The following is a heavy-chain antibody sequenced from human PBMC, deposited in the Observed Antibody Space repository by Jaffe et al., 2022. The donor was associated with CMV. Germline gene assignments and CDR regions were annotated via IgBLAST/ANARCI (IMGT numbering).Heavy chain of an antibody. CDR2: IYHSGST. J-gene: IGHJ5*02. CDR1: GGSISSSNW. CDR3: ARDESNCSGGSCYSNWFDP. Sequence: QVQLQESGPGLVKPSGTLSLTCAVSGGSISSSNWWSWVRQPPGKGLEWIGEIYHSGSTNYNPSLKSRVTISVDKSKNQFSLKLSSVTAADTAVYYCARDESNCSGGSCYSNWFDPWGQGTLVTVSS. D-gene: IGHD2-15*01. V-gene: IGHV4-4*02.